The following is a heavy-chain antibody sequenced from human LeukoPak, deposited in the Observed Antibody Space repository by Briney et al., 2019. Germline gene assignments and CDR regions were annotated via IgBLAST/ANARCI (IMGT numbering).Heavy chain of an antibody. CDR3: ARPKHYSSGFDY. D-gene: IGHD6-19*01. CDR1: GGTFSSYA. J-gene: IGHJ4*02. V-gene: IGHV1-69*13. CDR2: IIPIFGTA. Sequence: SVKVSCKASGGTFSSYAISWVRQAPGQGLEWMGGIIPIFGTANYAQKFQGRVTITADESTSTAYMELSSLRSEDTAVYYCARPKHYSSGFDYWGQGTLVTVSS.